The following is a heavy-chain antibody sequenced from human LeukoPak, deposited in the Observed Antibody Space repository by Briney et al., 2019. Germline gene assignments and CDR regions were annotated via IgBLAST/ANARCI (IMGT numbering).Heavy chain of an antibody. CDR3: ARRKNYYDSSGLAFDI. J-gene: IGHJ3*02. V-gene: IGHV4-59*12. CDR1: GGSISSYY. Sequence: SETLSLTCTVSGGSISSYYWSWIRQPPGKGLEWIGYIYYGGSTNYNPSLKSRVTISVDTSKNQFSLKLSSVTAADTAVYYCARRKNYYDSSGLAFDIWGQGTMVTVSS. CDR2: IYYGGST. D-gene: IGHD3-22*01.